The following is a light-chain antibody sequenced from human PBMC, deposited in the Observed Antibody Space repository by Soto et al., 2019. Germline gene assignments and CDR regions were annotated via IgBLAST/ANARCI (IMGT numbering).Light chain of an antibody. J-gene: IGLJ2*01. CDR3: SSYTSSHVV. V-gene: IGLV2-14*01. CDR2: EVS. CDR1: SSDVGGYNY. Sequence: QSVLTQPASVSRSPGQSITISCTGTSSDVGGYNYVSWYQQHPGKAPKLMIYEVSNRPSGVSNRFSGSKSGNTASLTISGLQAEDEADYYCSSYTSSHVVFGGGTKLTVL.